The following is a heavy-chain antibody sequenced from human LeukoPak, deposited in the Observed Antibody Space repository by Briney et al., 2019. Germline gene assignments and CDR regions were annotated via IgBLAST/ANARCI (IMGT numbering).Heavy chain of an antibody. CDR2: ISYDGTNK. Sequence: GGSLRLSCAASGLTFKNYGMHWVRQAPGKGLEWVAIISYDGTNKYYADSVKGRFTISRDNSKNTLYLQMNSLRAEDTAVYYCAKDSKYYGSGSYFDYWGQGTLVTVSS. V-gene: IGHV3-30*18. D-gene: IGHD3-10*01. CDR3: AKDSKYYGSGSYFDY. CDR1: GLTFKNYG. J-gene: IGHJ4*02.